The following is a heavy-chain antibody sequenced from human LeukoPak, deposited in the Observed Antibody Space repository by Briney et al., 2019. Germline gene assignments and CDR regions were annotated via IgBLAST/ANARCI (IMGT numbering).Heavy chain of an antibody. J-gene: IGHJ4*02. CDR3: AAGGVYDLFDY. CDR1: GYTLSDLS. Sequence: ASVKVSCKVSGYTLSDLSMHCVRQAPGKGLEWMGGLDPGDGETIYTQKFQGRVTMTEDTSTDTAYMELSSLRSEDTAVYYCAAGGVYDLFDYWGQGTLVTVSS. V-gene: IGHV1-24*01. D-gene: IGHD5/OR15-5a*01. CDR2: LDPGDGET.